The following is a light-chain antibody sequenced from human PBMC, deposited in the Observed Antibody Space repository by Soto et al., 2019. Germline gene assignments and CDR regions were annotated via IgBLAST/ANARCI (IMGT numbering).Light chain of an antibody. V-gene: IGKV3-20*01. Sequence: EIVLTQSPGTLSLSPGERATLSCRASQSVSSSYFAWYQKKPGQTPSLLIYGASSRATGIPARFTGSGSGTDFPLTISRLEPEDFAVYYCQQYGRSFGQGTRLEIK. J-gene: IGKJ5*01. CDR3: QQYGRS. CDR2: GAS. CDR1: QSVSSSY.